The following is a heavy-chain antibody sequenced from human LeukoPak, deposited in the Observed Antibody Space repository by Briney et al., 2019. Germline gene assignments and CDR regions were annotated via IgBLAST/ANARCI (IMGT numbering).Heavy chain of an antibody. Sequence: SETLSLTCAVYGGSFSGYYWSWIRQPPGKGLECIGEINHSGSTNYNPSLKSRVTISVDTSKNQFSLKLSSVTAADTAVYYCARGGPLVVAATPRWYYYYYMDVWGKGTTVTVSS. CDR3: ARGGPLVVAATPRWYYYYYMDV. CDR2: INHSGST. CDR1: GGSFSGYY. V-gene: IGHV4-34*01. J-gene: IGHJ6*03. D-gene: IGHD2-15*01.